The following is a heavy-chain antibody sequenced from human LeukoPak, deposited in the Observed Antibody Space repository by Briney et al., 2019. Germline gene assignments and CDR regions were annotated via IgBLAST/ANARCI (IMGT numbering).Heavy chain of an antibody. J-gene: IGHJ6*03. CDR2: IYYSGST. CDR1: GDSISTSSYY. CDR3: ARGGYSYGYRNAYYYYYMDV. V-gene: IGHV4-39*01. Sequence: SETLSLTCSVSGDSISTSSYYWGWIRQPPGKGLEWIGTIYYSGSTYYNPSLTSRVTISVDTSKNQFSLKLSSVTAADTAVYYCARGGYSYGYRNAYYYYYMDVWGKGTTVTVSS. D-gene: IGHD5-18*01.